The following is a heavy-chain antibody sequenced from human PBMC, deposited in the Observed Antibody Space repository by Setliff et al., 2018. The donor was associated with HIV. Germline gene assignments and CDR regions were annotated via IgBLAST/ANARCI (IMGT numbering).Heavy chain of an antibody. CDR2: IYLSDSDT. Sequence: GESLKISCQGSGYTFPHAWIGWVRQMPGKGLEWMGIIYLSDSDTRYSRSFQGQVTISADKSISTAYLQWSSLKASDTAMYYCARQGDYHILTGYYSGPHDAFDIWGQGTMVTVS. V-gene: IGHV5-51*01. J-gene: IGHJ3*02. CDR1: GYTFPHAW. D-gene: IGHD3-9*01. CDR3: ARQGDYHILTGYYSGPHDAFDI.